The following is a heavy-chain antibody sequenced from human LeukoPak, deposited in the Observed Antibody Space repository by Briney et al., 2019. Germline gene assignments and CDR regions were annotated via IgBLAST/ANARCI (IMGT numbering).Heavy chain of an antibody. D-gene: IGHD2-2*01. CDR2: MYYSGST. J-gene: IGHJ4*02. CDR3: AGGSSYSTSWGGFDY. Sequence: SETLSLTCTVSGGSISSSSYYWGCIRQPPGKGLEWIGSMYYSGSTYYNPSLKSRVTISVDKSKNQFSLELSSVTAADTAVYYCAGGSSYSTSWGGFDYWGQGTLVTVSS. CDR1: GGSISSSSYY. V-gene: IGHV4-39*07.